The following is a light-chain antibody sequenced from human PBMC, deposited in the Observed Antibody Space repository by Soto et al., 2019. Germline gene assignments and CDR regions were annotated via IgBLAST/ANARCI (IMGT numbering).Light chain of an antibody. CDR2: RND. Sequence: QSVLTQPPSASGTPGQRVTISCSGSTPNIGTNYVYWYQQLPGTAPKLLIYRNDQRPSGVPDRFSGSKSGTSASLAISGLRSEDEADYFCAAWDGSLSGFRVFGTGTKVTVL. V-gene: IGLV1-47*01. CDR1: TPNIGTNY. CDR3: AAWDGSLSGFRV. J-gene: IGLJ1*01.